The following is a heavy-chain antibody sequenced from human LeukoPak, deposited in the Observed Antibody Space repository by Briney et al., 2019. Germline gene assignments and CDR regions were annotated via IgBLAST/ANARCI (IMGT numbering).Heavy chain of an antibody. D-gene: IGHD1-26*01. CDR2: IYYSGST. Sequence: PSETLSLTCTVSGGSISSSSYYWGWIRQPPGKGLEWIGSIYYSGSTNYNPSLKSRVTISVDTSKNQFSLKLSSVTAADTAVYYCARLTPGIRNSGSYRGPFDYWGQGTLVTVSS. J-gene: IGHJ4*02. CDR3: ARLTPGIRNSGSYRGPFDY. CDR1: GGSISSSSYY. V-gene: IGHV4-39*07.